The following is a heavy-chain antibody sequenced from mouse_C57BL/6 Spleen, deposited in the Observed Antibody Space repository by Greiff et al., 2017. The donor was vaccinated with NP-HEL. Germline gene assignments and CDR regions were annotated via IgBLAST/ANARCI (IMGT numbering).Heavy chain of an antibody. V-gene: IGHV1-54*01. D-gene: IGHD2-5*01. J-gene: IGHJ4*01. CDR2: INPGSGGT. CDR1: GYAFTNYL. Sequence: VQLQQSGAELVRPGTSVKVSCKASGYAFTNYLIEWVKQRPGQGLEWIGVINPGSGGTNYNEKFKGKATLTADKSSSTAYMQLSSLTSEDSAVYFCARESYYSKGYAMDYWGQGTSVTVSS. CDR3: ARESYYSKGYAMDY.